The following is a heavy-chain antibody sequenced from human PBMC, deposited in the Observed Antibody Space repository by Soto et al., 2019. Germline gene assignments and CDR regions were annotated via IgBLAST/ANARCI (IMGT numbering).Heavy chain of an antibody. CDR1: GFSLEDYA. Sequence: GGSLRLSCAASGFSLEDYAMHWVRQAPGKGLEWVSGISWNSGSIGYADSVKGRFTISRDNAKNSLYLQMNSLRAEDTALYYCAKDKTIFGVVIEGNAFDIWGQGTMVTVSS. CDR3: AKDKTIFGVVIEGNAFDI. D-gene: IGHD3-3*01. J-gene: IGHJ3*02. CDR2: ISWNSGSI. V-gene: IGHV3-9*01.